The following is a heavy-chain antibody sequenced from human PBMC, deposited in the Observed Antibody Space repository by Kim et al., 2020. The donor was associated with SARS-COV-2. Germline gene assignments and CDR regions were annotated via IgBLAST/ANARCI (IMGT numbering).Heavy chain of an antibody. D-gene: IGHD3-10*01. J-gene: IGHJ3*02. CDR2: IYYSGST. CDR1: GGSISSSGYY. Sequence: SETLSLTCTVSGGSISSSGYYWSWIRQHPGKGLEWIGYIYYSGSTYYNPSLKSRVTISVDTSKNQFSLKLSSVTAADTAVYYCARLNGRARFGPTGAFDIWGQGTMVTVSS. CDR3: ARLNGRARFGPTGAFDI. V-gene: IGHV4-31*03.